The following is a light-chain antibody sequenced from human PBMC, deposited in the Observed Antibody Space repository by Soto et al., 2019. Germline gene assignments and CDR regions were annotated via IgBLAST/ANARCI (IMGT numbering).Light chain of an antibody. V-gene: IGLV1-40*01. CDR3: QSYDSSLSGFYV. CDR2: GNN. CDR1: SSNIGAGYD. J-gene: IGLJ1*01. Sequence: QSVLTQPPSLSGAPGQRVTISCTGSSSNIGAGYDVHWYQQLPGTAPKLLIYGNNNRPSGVPDRFSGSKSDTSASLAITGLQAEDEADYYCQSYDSSLSGFYVFGTGTKVTVL.